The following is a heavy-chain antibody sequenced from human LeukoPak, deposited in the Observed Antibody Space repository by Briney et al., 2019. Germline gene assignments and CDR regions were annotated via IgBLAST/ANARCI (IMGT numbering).Heavy chain of an antibody. D-gene: IGHD2-2*01. J-gene: IGHJ5*02. CDR2: IYPADSDT. Sequence: GGSLKISCKGSGYSFASFWMGWVGQMPGEGLEGMGVIYPADSDTRYSPSFQGQVTISADKSTSTADLQWSTLKASDTASYYCARQAAAAQYTNWFDPWGQGTLVTVSS. CDR1: GYSFASFW. CDR3: ARQAAAAQYTNWFDP. V-gene: IGHV5-51*01.